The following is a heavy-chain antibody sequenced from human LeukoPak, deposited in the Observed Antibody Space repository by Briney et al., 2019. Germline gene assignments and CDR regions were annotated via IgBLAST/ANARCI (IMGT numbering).Heavy chain of an antibody. CDR1: GGSISSSRDY. D-gene: IGHD3-10*01. Sequence: SETLSLTCTVSGGSISSSRDYWGWIRQPPGKGLEWIGSIYYSGSTYYNPSLKSRVTISVDTSKNQFSLKLSSVTAADTAVYYCVSYGSGSYYIDLPFDYWGQGTLVTVSS. V-gene: IGHV4-39*01. J-gene: IGHJ4*02. CDR2: IYYSGST. CDR3: VSYGSGSYYIDLPFDY.